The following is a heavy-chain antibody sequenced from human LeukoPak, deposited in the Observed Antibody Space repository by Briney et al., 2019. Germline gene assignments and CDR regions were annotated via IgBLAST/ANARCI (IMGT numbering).Heavy chain of an antibody. CDR2: IRYDGSNE. D-gene: IGHD1-26*01. CDR1: GFTFSSYG. V-gene: IGHV3-30*02. J-gene: IGHJ4*02. CDR3: ARDDGSYSRSPGFDN. Sequence: GGSLRLSCAASGFTFSSYGMHWVRQAPGKGLEWVSFIRYDGSNEYYADSVKGRFTISRDNAKNSLYLQMNSLRAEDTAVYYCARDDGSYSRSPGFDNWGQGTLVTVSS.